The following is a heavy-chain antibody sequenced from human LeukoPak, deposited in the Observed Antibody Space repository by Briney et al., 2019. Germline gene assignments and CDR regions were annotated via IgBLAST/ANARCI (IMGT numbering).Heavy chain of an antibody. CDR1: GGSISTYY. J-gene: IGHJ3*02. V-gene: IGHV4-59*12. CDR2: IYNSGST. D-gene: IGHD3-10*01. CDR3: ARAVIEPRHAFDI. Sequence: PSETLSLTCTVSGGSISTYYWSWIRKPPGKGLEWIGHIYNSGSTNYNPSLKSRVTISVDKSKNQFSLKLSSVTAADTAVYYCARAVIEPRHAFDIWGQGTMVTVSS.